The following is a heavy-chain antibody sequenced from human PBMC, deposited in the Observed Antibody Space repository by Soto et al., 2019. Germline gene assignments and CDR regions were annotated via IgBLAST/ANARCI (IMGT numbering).Heavy chain of an antibody. J-gene: IGHJ6*02. D-gene: IGHD3-10*01. Sequence: LALTCTVSGGSISSYYWSWIRQPPGKGLEWIGYIYYSGSTNYNPSLKSRVTISVDTSKNQFSLKLSSVTAADTAVYYCAGGSGSVFYYYGMDVWGQGTTVTVSS. V-gene: IGHV4-59*01. CDR3: AGGSGSVFYYYGMDV. CDR1: GGSISSYY. CDR2: IYYSGST.